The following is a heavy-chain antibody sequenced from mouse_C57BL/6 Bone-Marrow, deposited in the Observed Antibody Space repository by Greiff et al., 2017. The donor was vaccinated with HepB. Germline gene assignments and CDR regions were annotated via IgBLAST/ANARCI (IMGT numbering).Heavy chain of an antibody. V-gene: IGHV14-4*01. J-gene: IGHJ4*01. Sequence: EVQLQQSGAELVRPGASVKLSCTASGFNIKDDYMHWVKQRPEQGLEWIGWIDPENGDTEYASKFQGKATITADTSSNTAYLQLSSLPSEDTAVYYCTTDYYGPRVWGQGTSVTVSS. D-gene: IGHD1-1*01. CDR2: IDPENGDT. CDR3: TTDYYGPRV. CDR1: GFNIKDDY.